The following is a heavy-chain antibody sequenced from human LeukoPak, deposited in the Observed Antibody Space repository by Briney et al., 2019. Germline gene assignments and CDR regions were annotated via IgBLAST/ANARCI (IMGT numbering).Heavy chain of an antibody. Sequence: SVKVSCKASGYTFTSYDISWVRQAPGQGLEWMGAIIPAFGTANYAQKFQGRVTITADKSTNTAYMEVRSLRFEDTAVYYCARDPSETTSGGTTFFYYMDVWGEGTTVTVSS. CDR2: IIPAFGTA. CDR1: GYTFTSYD. D-gene: IGHD3-16*01. J-gene: IGHJ6*03. V-gene: IGHV1-69*06. CDR3: ARDPSETTSGGTTFFYYMDV.